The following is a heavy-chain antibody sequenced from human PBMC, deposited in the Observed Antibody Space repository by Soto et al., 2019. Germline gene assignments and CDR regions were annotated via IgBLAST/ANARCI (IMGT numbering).Heavy chain of an antibody. Sequence: PSETLSLTCAVYGGSFSGYYWSWIRQPPGRGLEWIGEINHSGSTNYNPSLKSRVTISVDTSKNQFSLKLSSVTAADTAVYYCARGLYGYNEYHYYYYMDVWGKGTTVTVSS. CDR2: INHSGST. V-gene: IGHV4-34*01. J-gene: IGHJ6*03. D-gene: IGHD5-18*01. CDR3: ARGLYGYNEYHYYYYMDV. CDR1: GGSFSGYY.